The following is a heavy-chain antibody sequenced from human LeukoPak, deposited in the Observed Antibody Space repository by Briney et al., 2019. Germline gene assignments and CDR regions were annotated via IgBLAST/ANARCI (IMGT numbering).Heavy chain of an antibody. CDR1: GFTFSNHG. V-gene: IGHV3-74*01. Sequence: GESLRLSCAASGFTFSNHGMHWVRQAPGKGLVWVSLINSDGSSRNYADSVKGRFTISRDNAKNTLYLQMNSLRVEDTAVYYCAREDYSGYDFYDYWGQGSLVTVSS. CDR2: INSDGSSR. CDR3: AREDYSGYDFYDY. D-gene: IGHD5-12*01. J-gene: IGHJ4*02.